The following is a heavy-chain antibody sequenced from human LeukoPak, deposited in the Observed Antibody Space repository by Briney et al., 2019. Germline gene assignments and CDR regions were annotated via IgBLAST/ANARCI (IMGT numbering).Heavy chain of an antibody. J-gene: IGHJ4*02. CDR1: GGSISSGSDY. CDR3: ASSPGSGSYSPLFDY. V-gene: IGHV4-61*02. CDR2: IYTSGST. Sequence: SQTLSLTCTVSGGSISSGSDYWGWLRQPAGRGLEWIGRIYTSGSTNYNPSLKSRLTISVHTSKNHFSMKLSSVTAADTAAYYCASSPGSGSYSPLFDYWGQGTLVTVSS. D-gene: IGHD3-10*01.